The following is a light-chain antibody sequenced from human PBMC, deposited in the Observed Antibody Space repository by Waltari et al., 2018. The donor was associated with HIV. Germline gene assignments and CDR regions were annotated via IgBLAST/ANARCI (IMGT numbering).Light chain of an antibody. J-gene: IGKJ4*01. CDR3: QQYDNLLT. CDR1: QDISSY. V-gene: IGKV1-33*01. CDR2: DAS. Sequence: DIQMTQSPSSLSASVGDRVPITCQASQDISSYLHWYQQKPGKAPKLLIYDASNLETGVPSRFSGSGSGTDFTFTISSLQPEDIATYYCQQYDNLLTFGGGTKVEIK.